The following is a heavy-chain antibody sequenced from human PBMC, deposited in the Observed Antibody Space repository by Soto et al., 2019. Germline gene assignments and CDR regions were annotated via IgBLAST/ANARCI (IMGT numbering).Heavy chain of an antibody. Sequence: GGSLRLSCAASGFTFSSYDMHWVRQATGKGLEWVSAIGTAGDTYYPGSVKGRFTISRENAKNSLYLQMNSLRAGDTAVYYCARRPPYYDILTGHYYYGMDVWGQGTTVTVSS. D-gene: IGHD3-9*01. V-gene: IGHV3-13*04. CDR1: GFTFSSYD. CDR3: ARRPPYYDILTGHYYYGMDV. CDR2: IGTAGDT. J-gene: IGHJ6*02.